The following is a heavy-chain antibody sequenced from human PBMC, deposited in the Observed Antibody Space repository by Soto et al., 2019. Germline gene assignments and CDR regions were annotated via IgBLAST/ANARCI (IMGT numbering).Heavy chain of an antibody. D-gene: IGHD6-19*01. CDR1: GFSLTSTAVG. Sequence: QITLKESGPTLVKPTQTLTLTCSFSGFSLTSTAVGVNWIRQPPGKALEWLALFYWDDDNHFSPSLKSRLSVTTDTSKNQVVLTMTNMDPVDTATYYCAHGSGWLSDYWGQGILVTVSS. CDR3: AHGSGWLSDY. V-gene: IGHV2-5*02. J-gene: IGHJ4*02. CDR2: FYWDDDN.